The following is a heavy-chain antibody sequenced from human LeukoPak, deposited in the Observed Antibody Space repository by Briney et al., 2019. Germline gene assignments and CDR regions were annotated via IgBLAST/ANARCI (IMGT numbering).Heavy chain of an antibody. CDR2: ISYDGSNK. CDR1: GFTFSSYG. D-gene: IGHD3-22*01. V-gene: IGHV3-30*03. CDR3: ARVVSGYTDSWFDP. Sequence: PGGSLRLSCAASGFTFSSYGMHWVRQAPGKGLEWVAVISYDGSNKYYADSVKGRFTISRDNSKNTLYLQMNSLRAEDTAVYYCARVVSGYTDSWFDPWGQGTLVTVSS. J-gene: IGHJ5*02.